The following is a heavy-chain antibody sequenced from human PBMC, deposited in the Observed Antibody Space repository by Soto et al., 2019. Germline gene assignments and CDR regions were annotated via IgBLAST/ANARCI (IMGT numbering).Heavy chain of an antibody. CDR1: GDSISSYY. CDR3: ARTTSYRSPGNNYYYYMDV. D-gene: IGHD2-2*02. CDR2: IHYSGST. V-gene: IGHV4-59*08. Sequence: SETLSLTCTVSGDSISSYYWSWIRQPPGKGLEWIGYIHYSGSTKSNPSLKSRITISVDTSKNQFSLKLSSVTAADTAVYYCARTTSYRSPGNNYYYYMDVWGKGTTVTVSS. J-gene: IGHJ6*03.